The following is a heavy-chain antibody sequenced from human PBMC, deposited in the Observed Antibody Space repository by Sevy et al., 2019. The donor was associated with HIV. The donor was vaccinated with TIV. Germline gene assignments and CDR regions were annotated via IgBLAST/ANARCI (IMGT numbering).Heavy chain of an antibody. CDR1: GFTFSDYY. V-gene: IGHV3-11*01. CDR3: AGGPTPWAYYYYYGMDV. CDR2: ISSSGSTI. Sequence: GGSLRLSCAASGFTFSDYYMSWIRQAPGKGLEWVSYISSSGSTIYYADSVKGRFTISRDNAKNSLYLQMNSLRAGDTAVYYCAGGPTPWAYYYYYGMDVWGQGTTVTVSS. J-gene: IGHJ6*02. D-gene: IGHD7-27*01.